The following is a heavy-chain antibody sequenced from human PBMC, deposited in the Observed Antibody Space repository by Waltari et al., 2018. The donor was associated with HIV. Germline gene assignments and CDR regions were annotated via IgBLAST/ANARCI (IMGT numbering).Heavy chain of an antibody. D-gene: IGHD3-16*01. CDR3: AREGYDYPNLYWHFDL. CDR2: IGHDGSAK. V-gene: IGHV3-30*03. CDR1: GFTFSPSG. Sequence: QVQLVESGGGVVQPGGSLRLPWAASGFTFSPSGISWVRQAPGKGLEWVTVIGHDGSAKFYADSVKGRFTISRDNSKNTMYLQMNSLRAEDAAVYYCAREGYDYPNLYWHFDLWGRGTQVTVSS. J-gene: IGHJ2*01.